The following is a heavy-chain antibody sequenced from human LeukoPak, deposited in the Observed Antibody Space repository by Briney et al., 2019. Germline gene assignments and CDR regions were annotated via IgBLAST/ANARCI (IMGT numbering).Heavy chain of an antibody. CDR2: ISYDGSNK. D-gene: IGHD6-6*01. CDR3: AKDLYSSSSGGGDY. J-gene: IGHJ4*02. CDR1: GFTFSSYG. Sequence: GRSLRLSCAASGFTFSSYGMHWVRQAPGKGLEWVAVISYDGSNKYYADSVKGRFTISRDNSKNTLYLQMNSPRAEDTAVYYCAKDLYSSSSGGGDYWGQGTLVTVSS. V-gene: IGHV3-30*18.